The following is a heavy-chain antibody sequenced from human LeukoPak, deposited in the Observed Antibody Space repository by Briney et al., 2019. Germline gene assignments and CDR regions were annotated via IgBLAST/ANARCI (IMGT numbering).Heavy chain of an antibody. V-gene: IGHV4-59*11. CDR3: ARFYRGTVTSNWFDL. CDR1: GASMNGHY. D-gene: IGHD1-26*01. J-gene: IGHJ5*02. Sequence: SETLSLTCSVSGASMNGHYWTWIRLSPGRGLEWIGYISDSVSTSYNPSLRSRVIMALETSKTEFSLRLSSVTVADMAVYYCARFYRGTVTSNWFDLWGQGPLVIVSS. CDR2: ISDSVST.